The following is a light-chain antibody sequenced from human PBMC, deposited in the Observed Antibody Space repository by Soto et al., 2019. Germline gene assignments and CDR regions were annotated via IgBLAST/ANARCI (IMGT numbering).Light chain of an antibody. CDR3: GSWDSSLSAVV. CDR1: SSNIGNNY. Sequence: QSVLTQPPSVSAAPGQKVTISCSGSSSNIGNNYVSWYQQLPGTAPKLLTYDNDKRPSGIPDRFSGSKSGASATLAITGLQTGDEADYYRGSWDSSLSAVVFGGGTKLTVL. V-gene: IGLV1-51*01. J-gene: IGLJ2*01. CDR2: DND.